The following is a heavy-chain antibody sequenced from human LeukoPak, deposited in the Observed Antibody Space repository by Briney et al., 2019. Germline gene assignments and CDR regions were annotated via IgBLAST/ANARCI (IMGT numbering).Heavy chain of an antibody. J-gene: IGHJ5*02. CDR2: INPNSGGT. Sequence: EASVKVSCKASGYTFTGYYMHWVRQAPGQGLEWMGWINPNSGGTNYAQKFQGRVTMTRDTSISTAYMELSRLRSDDTAVYYCARVLSRYFDWYENPWFDPWGQGTLVTVSS. CDR3: ARVLSRYFDWYENPWFDP. V-gene: IGHV1-2*02. D-gene: IGHD3-9*01. CDR1: GYTFTGYY.